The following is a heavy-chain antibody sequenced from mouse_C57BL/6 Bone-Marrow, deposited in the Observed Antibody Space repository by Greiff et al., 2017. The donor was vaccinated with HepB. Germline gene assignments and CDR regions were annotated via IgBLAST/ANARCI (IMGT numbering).Heavy chain of an antibody. CDR3: ARGGNWDYAMDY. J-gene: IGHJ4*01. CDR2: ISDGGSYT. CDR1: GFTFSSYA. V-gene: IGHV5-4*01. Sequence: DVHLVESGGGLVKPGGSLKLSCAASGFTFSSYAMSWVRQTPEKRLEWVATISDGGSYTYYPDNVKGRFTISRDNAKNNLYLQMSHLKSEDTAMYYLARGGNWDYAMDYWGQGTSGTVSS. D-gene: IGHD4-1*01.